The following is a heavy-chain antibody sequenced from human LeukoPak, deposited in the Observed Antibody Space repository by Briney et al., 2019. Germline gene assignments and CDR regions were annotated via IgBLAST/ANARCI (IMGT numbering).Heavy chain of an antibody. CDR3: ARERFHGSGAPKYDF. Sequence: GGSLRLSCAASGFTFSTYSMIWVRQAPGKGLEWVAYISISGSSIYYADAVKGRFTISRDNAKNSLYLQGKSLRVDDTAVYYCARERFHGSGAPKYDFWGQGTLVTVSS. J-gene: IGHJ4*02. CDR2: ISISGSSI. CDR1: GFTFSTYS. D-gene: IGHD3-10*01. V-gene: IGHV3-48*04.